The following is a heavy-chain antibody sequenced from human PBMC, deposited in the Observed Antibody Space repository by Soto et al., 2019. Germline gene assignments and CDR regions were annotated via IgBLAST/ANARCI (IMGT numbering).Heavy chain of an antibody. CDR2: MNAGNGNT. V-gene: IGHV1-3*05. D-gene: IGHD1-20*01. Sequence: QVQLVQSGAEEKKPGASVKVSCKASGYTYTSYAMHGVRQAPGQRLEWMGWMNAGNGNTKYSHKFQGRVTITRDTSASTAYMELSSLRSEDTAVYYCARGITLPTPLDYWGQGTLVTVSS. CDR1: GYTYTSYA. J-gene: IGHJ4*02. CDR3: ARGITLPTPLDY.